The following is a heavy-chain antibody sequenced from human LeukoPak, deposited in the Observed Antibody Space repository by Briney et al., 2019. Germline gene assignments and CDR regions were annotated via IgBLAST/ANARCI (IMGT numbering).Heavy chain of an antibody. CDR1: GYTFTSYD. CDR3: ARRSDGYDSSAYYH. D-gene: IGHD3-22*01. Sequence: ASVTVSCKASGYTFTSYDINWVRQAPGQGLEWMGWVNPNSGNTGYAQKFQGRVTMTRDTSITTAYMELSSLRSEDTAVYYCARRSDGYDSSAYYHWGQGTLVTVSS. CDR2: VNPNSGNT. V-gene: IGHV1-8*01. J-gene: IGHJ4*02.